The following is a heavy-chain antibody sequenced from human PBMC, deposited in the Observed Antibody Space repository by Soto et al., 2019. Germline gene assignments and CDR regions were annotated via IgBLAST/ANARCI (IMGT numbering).Heavy chain of an antibody. CDR1: GGSISSSSYN. J-gene: IGHJ4*02. D-gene: IGHD3-10*01. CDR2: IYYSGRT. V-gene: IGHV4-39*01. CDR3: ARHKLYYGSGTYFDY. Sequence: SETLSLTCTVSGGSISSSSYNWGWIRQPPGKGLEWIGSIYYSGRTYYNPSLKSRVTISVDTSKKQFSLKLTSVTAADTAMYYCARHKLYYGSGTYFDYWGPGTLVTVSS.